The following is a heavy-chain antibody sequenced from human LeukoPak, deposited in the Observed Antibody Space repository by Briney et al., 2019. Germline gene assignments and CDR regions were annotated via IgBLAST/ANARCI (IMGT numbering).Heavy chain of an antibody. CDR3: AKDSDSGYDALDY. CDR2: ISGSGGST. V-gene: IGHV3-23*01. Sequence: GGSLRLSCAASGFTFSSYAMSWVRQAPGKGLEWISAISGSGGSTYYADSVKGRFTISRDNSKNTLYLQMNSLRAEDTAVYYCAKDSDSGYDALDYWGQGTLVTVSS. J-gene: IGHJ4*02. D-gene: IGHD5-12*01. CDR1: GFTFSSYA.